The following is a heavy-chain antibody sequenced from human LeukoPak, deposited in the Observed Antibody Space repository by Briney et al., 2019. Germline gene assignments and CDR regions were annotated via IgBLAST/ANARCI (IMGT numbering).Heavy chain of an antibody. CDR1: GFTFSNAW. Sequence: GGSLRLSCAASGFTFSNAWMNWVRQAPGKGLEWVGRSKSKTDGGTTDYAAPVKGRFTISRDDSKNTLYLQMNSLKTEDTAVYYCAKPLQPTCTNGVCYSTFDYWGQGTLVTVSS. CDR2: SKSKTDGGTT. D-gene: IGHD2-8*01. V-gene: IGHV3-15*07. J-gene: IGHJ4*02. CDR3: AKPLQPTCTNGVCYSTFDY.